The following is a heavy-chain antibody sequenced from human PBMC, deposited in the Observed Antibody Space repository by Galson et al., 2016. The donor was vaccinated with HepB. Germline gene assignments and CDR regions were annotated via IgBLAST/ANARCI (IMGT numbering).Heavy chain of an antibody. CDR2: IETAGDT. V-gene: IGHV3-13*01. CDR1: GFTFSIHD. CDR3: ARGKSLLTMPWNYGLDV. Sequence: SLRLSCAASGFTFSIHDMHWVRQVTGKGLEWVSAIETAGDTYYQDSVKGRFTISRENAKNSLYLQMNDLRAGDTAVYYCARGKSLLTMPWNYGLDVWGKGTAVTVSS. D-gene: IGHD1-1*01. J-gene: IGHJ6*04.